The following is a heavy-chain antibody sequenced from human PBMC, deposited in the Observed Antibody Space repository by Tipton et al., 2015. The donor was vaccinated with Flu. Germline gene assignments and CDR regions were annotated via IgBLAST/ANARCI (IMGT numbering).Heavy chain of an antibody. Sequence: QVQLVQSGAEVKKPGASVKVSCKASGYTFTSYGISWVRQAPGQGLEWMGWISAYNGNTDYDQKLQGRVTMTTDTSTSTAYMELRSLRSDDTAVYYCARSDMVRGVTWGAFDIWGQGTMVTVSS. V-gene: IGHV1-18*01. J-gene: IGHJ3*02. CDR1: GYTFTSYG. D-gene: IGHD3-10*01. CDR2: ISAYNGNT. CDR3: ARSDMVRGVTWGAFDI.